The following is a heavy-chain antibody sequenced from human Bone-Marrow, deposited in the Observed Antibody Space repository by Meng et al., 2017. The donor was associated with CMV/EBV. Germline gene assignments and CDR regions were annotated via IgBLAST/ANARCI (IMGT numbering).Heavy chain of an antibody. CDR1: GGSISSSSYY. D-gene: IGHD2-2*01. J-gene: IGHJ4*02. V-gene: IGHV4-39*07. CDR2: IYYSGST. Sequence: GSLRLSCTVSGGSISSSSYYWGWIRQPPGKGLEWIGSIYYSGSTYYNPSLKSRVTISVDTSKNQFSLKLSSVTAADTAVYYCARFIVVVPAAKYYFDYWGQGTLVTFSS. CDR3: ARFIVVVPAAKYYFDY.